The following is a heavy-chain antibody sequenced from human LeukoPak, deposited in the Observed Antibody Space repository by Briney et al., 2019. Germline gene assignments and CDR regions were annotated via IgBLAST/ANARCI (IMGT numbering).Heavy chain of an antibody. CDR3: AKDPLRAVIGAFDY. CDR1: GFTFSDYY. Sequence: GGSLRLSCAASGFTFSDYYMSWIRQAPGKGLEWLSYISSDGSTIYYADSVKGRFTISRDNAKNSLYLQMNSLRAEDTAVYYCAKDPLRAVIGAFDYWGQGTRVTVSS. CDR2: ISSDGSTI. V-gene: IGHV3-11*04. D-gene: IGHD3-10*01. J-gene: IGHJ4*02.